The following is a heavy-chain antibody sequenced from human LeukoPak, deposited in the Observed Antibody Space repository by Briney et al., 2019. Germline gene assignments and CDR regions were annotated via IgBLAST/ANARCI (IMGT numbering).Heavy chain of an antibody. D-gene: IGHD3-22*01. CDR1: GASIRSSNYY. CDR3: ARLQSPTYYYDSSGPDYFDY. Sequence: SETLSLTCTVSGASIRSSNYYWGRIRQPPGKGLEWIGTFDYSGSTYYNPSLKSRVSISADTAKNHFSLKLTSVTAADTAVYYCARLQSPTYYYDSSGPDYFDYWGQGTLVTVSS. V-gene: IGHV4-39*02. J-gene: IGHJ4*02. CDR2: FDYSGST.